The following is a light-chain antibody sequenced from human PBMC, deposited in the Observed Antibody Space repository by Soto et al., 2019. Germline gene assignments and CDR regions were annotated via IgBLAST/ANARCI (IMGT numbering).Light chain of an antibody. J-gene: IGKJ1*01. CDR3: QHYKMYSPWT. V-gene: IGKV1-5*01. CDR1: QSISSY. Sequence: DIQMTQSPSTLSASVRDRVTITCRASQSISSYLNWYQQKPGKAPKLLIYAASSLQSGVPSRFSGSGSGTEFTLTISSLQPDDFATYYCQHYKMYSPWTFGQGTKWIS. CDR2: AAS.